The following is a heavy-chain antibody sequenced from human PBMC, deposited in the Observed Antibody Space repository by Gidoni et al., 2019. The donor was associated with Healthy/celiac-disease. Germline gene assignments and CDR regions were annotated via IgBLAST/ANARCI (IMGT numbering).Heavy chain of an antibody. J-gene: IGHJ3*02. Sequence: EVQLVESGGGLVQPGGSLRLSCAASGFTFSRYWMSWVRQAPGKGLEWVANIKQDGSEKYYVDSVKGRFTISRDNAKNSLYLQMNSLRAEDTAVYYCARDVKGIAARRGSFDIWGQGTMVTVSS. D-gene: IGHD6-6*01. V-gene: IGHV3-7*01. CDR1: GFTFSRYW. CDR3: ARDVKGIAARRGSFDI. CDR2: IKQDGSEK.